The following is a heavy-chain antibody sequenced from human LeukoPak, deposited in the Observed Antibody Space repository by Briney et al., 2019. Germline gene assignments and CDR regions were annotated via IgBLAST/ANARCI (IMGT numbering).Heavy chain of an antibody. V-gene: IGHV3-11*04. CDR2: ISSSGRI. Sequence: GGSLRLSCAASGFTFSGYSMAWIRQAPGRGLEWVSHISSSGRIYADSVKGRFTISRDNAKNSLYLQMNSLRAEDTAVYYCARDGNFDIWGQGTMVTVSS. CDR1: GFTFSGYS. J-gene: IGHJ3*02. CDR3: ARDGNFDI.